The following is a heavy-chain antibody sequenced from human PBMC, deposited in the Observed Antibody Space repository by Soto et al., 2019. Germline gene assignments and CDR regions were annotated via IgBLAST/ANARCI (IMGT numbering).Heavy chain of an antibody. J-gene: IGHJ3*02. CDR2: IYYSGNT. D-gene: IGHD1-26*01. V-gene: IGHV4-39*01. CDR3: ARPRELLGPDAFDI. Sequence: SETLSLTCTVSGGSISSNNYSWGWIRQPPGKGLEWIGSIYYSGNTYYNPSLKSRVTMSVDTSKTQFSLKLNFGTAADTAVYYCARPRELLGPDAFDIWGQGTMVTVSS. CDR1: GGSISSNNYS.